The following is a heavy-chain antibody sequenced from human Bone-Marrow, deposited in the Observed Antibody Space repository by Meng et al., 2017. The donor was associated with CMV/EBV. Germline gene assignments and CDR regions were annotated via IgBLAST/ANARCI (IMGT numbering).Heavy chain of an antibody. CDR1: GFTFSSYW. V-gene: IGHV3-7*01. D-gene: IGHD1-26*01. J-gene: IGHJ4*02. CDR2: IKQDGSEK. Sequence: GESLKISCAASGFTFSSYWMSWVRQAPGKGLEWVANIKQDGSEKYYVDSVKGRFTISRDNAKNSLYLQMNSLRAEDTAVYCCARITLTNRVGGYFDSWGQGTLVTVSS. CDR3: ARITLTNRVGGYFDS.